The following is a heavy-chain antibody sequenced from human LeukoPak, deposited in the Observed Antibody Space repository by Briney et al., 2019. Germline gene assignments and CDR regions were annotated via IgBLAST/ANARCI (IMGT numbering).Heavy chain of an antibody. D-gene: IGHD5-18*01. CDR3: AKAGYSYGLASIDY. CDR2: ISYDGSNK. Sequence: GRSLRLSCAASGITFSSYAMHWVRQAPGKGLEWVAVISYDGSNKYYADSVKGRFTISRDNSKNTLYLQMNSLRAEDTAVYYCAKAGYSYGLASIDYWGQGTLVTVSS. J-gene: IGHJ4*02. CDR1: GITFSSYA. V-gene: IGHV3-30*04.